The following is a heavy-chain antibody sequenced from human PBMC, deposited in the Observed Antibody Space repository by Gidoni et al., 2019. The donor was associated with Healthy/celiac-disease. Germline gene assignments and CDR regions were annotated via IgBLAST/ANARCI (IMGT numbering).Heavy chain of an antibody. CDR2: ISWNSGSI. J-gene: IGHJ1*01. CDR3: AKVRGATTSEYFQH. V-gene: IGHV3-9*01. CDR1: GFPFHDYA. Sequence: EVQLVASGGGLVQPGRSLRPSCAASGFPFHDYAMHWVRQAPGKGLEWVSGISWNSGSIGYADSVKGRFTISRDNAKNSLYLQMNSLRAEDTALYYCAKVRGATTSEYFQHWGQGTLVTVSS. D-gene: IGHD1-26*01.